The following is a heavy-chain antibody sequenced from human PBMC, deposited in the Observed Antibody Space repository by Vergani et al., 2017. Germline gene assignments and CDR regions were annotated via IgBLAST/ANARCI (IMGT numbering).Heavy chain of an antibody. D-gene: IGHD6-19*01. CDR3: ARVWDMGAVAEYYYYYYGMDV. Sequence: EVQLVESGGGLVQPGGSLRLSCAASGFTFSSYEMNWVRQAPGKGLEWVSYISSSSSYIYYADSVKGRFTISRDNAKNSLYLQMNSLRAEDTAVYYCARVWDMGAVAEYYYYYYGMDVWGQGTTVTVSS. J-gene: IGHJ6*02. CDR1: GFTFSSYE. V-gene: IGHV3-48*03. CDR2: ISSSSSYI.